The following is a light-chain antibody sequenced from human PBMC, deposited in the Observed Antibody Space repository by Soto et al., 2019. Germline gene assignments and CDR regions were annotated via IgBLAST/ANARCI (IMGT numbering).Light chain of an antibody. J-gene: IGLJ3*02. V-gene: IGLV1-44*01. CDR3: GTWDDSLNGWV. Sequence: QSVLTQPPSASGTPGQRVTISCSGSSSNIGSNTGNWYQQLPGTAPKLLIYSNNQRPSGVPDRFSGSKSGTSASLAISGLQSEDEADYYCGTWDDSLNGWVFGGGTKLTVL. CDR2: SNN. CDR1: SSNIGSNT.